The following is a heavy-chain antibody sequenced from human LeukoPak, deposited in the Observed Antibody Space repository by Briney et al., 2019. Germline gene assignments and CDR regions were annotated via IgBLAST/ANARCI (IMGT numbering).Heavy chain of an antibody. V-gene: IGHV4-30-4*01. CDR3: ARDRTGTTAYYYGMDV. CDR1: GGSISSGDYY. Sequence: SETLFLTCTVSGGSISSGDYYWSWIRQPPGKGLEWIGYIYYSGSTYYNPSLKSRVTISVDTPKNQFSLKLSSVTAADTAVYYCARDRTGTTAYYYGMDVWGQGTTVTVSS. CDR2: IYYSGST. D-gene: IGHD1-1*01. J-gene: IGHJ6*02.